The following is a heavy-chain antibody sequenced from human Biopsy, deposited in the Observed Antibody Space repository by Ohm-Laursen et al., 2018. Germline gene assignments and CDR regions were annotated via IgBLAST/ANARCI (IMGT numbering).Heavy chain of an antibody. V-gene: IGHV4-59*01. J-gene: IGHJ6*02. Sequence: SGTLSLTCTVSGGSISSYYWNWLRQPPGKGLEWIGYIYYSGTTDYSPSLKSRVTISVDTSKNQFSLRLNSVTAADTAVYYCARATNSTGWPYYYFYGMDVWGQGTTVTVSS. CDR2: IYYSGTT. CDR3: ARATNSTGWPYYYFYGMDV. CDR1: GGSISSYY. D-gene: IGHD2/OR15-2a*01.